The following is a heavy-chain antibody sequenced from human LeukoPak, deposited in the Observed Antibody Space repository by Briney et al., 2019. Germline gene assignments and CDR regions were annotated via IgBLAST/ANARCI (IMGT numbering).Heavy chain of an antibody. D-gene: IGHD6-19*01. CDR1: GFTFSDYN. CDR3: ARSYPSIAVAGTADY. CDR2: ISYDGSNK. J-gene: IGHJ4*02. V-gene: IGHV3-30*03. Sequence: GGSLRLSCAASGFTFSDYNMHWVRQAPGKGLEWVAVISYDGSNKYYADSVKGRFTISRDNSKNTLYLQMNSLTDEDTAVYYCARSYPSIAVAGTADYWGQGTLVTVSS.